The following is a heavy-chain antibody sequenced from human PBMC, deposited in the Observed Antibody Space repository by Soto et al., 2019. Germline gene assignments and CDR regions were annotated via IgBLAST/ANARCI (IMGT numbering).Heavy chain of an antibody. CDR2: ITDTGGDA. D-gene: IGHD3-10*01. Sequence: GGSLRLSCVASGITFGNRAMSWVRQAPGEGLEWVSAITDTGGDAKYADSVRGRFAISRDNSKNTLYLQMSSLRAEDSAVYYCARGSKVSYPGSRIFDFWGRGTLVTVSS. J-gene: IGHJ4*02. CDR3: ARGSKVSYPGSRIFDF. V-gene: IGHV3-23*01. CDR1: GITFGNRA.